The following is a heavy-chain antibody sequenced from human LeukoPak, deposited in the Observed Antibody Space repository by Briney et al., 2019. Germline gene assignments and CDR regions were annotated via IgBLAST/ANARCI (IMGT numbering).Heavy chain of an antibody. V-gene: IGHV4-39*01. CDR2: IYYSGST. J-gene: IGHJ3*02. CDR1: GGSISSSSYY. D-gene: IGHD3-3*01. Sequence: SETLSLTCTVSGGSISSSSYYWGWIRQPPGKGLEWIGSIYYSGSTYYNPSLKSRVTISVDTSKNQFSLKLSSVTAADTAVYYCARQDFRSGYYAFDIWGQGTMVTVSS. CDR3: ARQDFRSGYYAFDI.